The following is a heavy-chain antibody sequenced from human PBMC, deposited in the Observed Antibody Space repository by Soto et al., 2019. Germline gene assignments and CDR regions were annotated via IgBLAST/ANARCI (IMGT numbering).Heavy chain of an antibody. J-gene: IGHJ4*02. CDR3: EKAYDNSAYFQFDY. V-gene: IGHV3-23*01. CDR1: GFTFSSYG. Sequence: PGGSLRLSGAASGFTFSSYGMSWVRQAPGKGLEWVSVISGSDGSTYYADSVKGRFTISRDNSKNTLYLQMNSLRSEDTAVYYCEKAYDNSAYFQFDYWGQGTLVTVSS. CDR2: ISGSDGST. D-gene: IGHD3-22*01.